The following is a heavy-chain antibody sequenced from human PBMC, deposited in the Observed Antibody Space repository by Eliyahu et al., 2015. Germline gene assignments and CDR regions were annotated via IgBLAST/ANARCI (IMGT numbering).Heavy chain of an antibody. Sequence: EVQLVESGGGLVQPGGSLRXSCAASGXTFSTYXVXWGXQAPGKGMVWVSRINTDGSTTTYADSVKGRFTTSRDNAKNTVYLQMNSLRAEDTAVYYCAGAPDCGGGSCYSYHYYGMDVWGKGTTVTVSS. J-gene: IGHJ6*04. CDR2: INTDGSTT. D-gene: IGHD2-15*01. CDR1: GXTFSTYX. V-gene: IGHV3-74*03. CDR3: AGAPDCGGGSCYSYHYYGMDV.